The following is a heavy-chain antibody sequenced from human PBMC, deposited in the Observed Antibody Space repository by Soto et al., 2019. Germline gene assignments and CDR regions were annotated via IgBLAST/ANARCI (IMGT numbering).Heavy chain of an antibody. CDR1: GFTFGDYA. D-gene: IGHD2-15*01. V-gene: IGHV3-49*03. CDR3: TMVIVVVVAAIPTFHFDY. CDR2: IRSKAYGGTT. Sequence: GGSLRLSCTASGFTFGDYAMSWFRQAPGKGLEWVGFIRSKAYGGTTEYAASVKGRSTISRDDSKSIAYLQMNSLKTEDTAVYYCTMVIVVVVAAIPTFHFDYWGQGTLVTVSS. J-gene: IGHJ4*02.